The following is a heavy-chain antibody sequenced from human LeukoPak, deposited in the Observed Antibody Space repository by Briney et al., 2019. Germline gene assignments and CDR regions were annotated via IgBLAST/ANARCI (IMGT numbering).Heavy chain of an antibody. CDR2: ISDNSNYI. CDR3: ARDRWSTSGYYYGMHV. D-gene: IGHD3-10*01. J-gene: IGHJ6*02. V-gene: IGHV3-21*01. CDR1: GFTFNTYS. Sequence: GGSLRLSCAASGFTFNTYSMNWVRQAPGKGLEWVSSISDNSNYIYYSDSVEGRFTISRDNSKNTLYLQMNSLRAEDTAVYYCARDRWSTSGYYYGMHVWGQGTTVTVSS.